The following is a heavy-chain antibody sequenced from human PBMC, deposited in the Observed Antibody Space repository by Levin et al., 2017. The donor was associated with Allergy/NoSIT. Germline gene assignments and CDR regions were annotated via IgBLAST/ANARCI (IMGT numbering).Heavy chain of an antibody. V-gene: IGHV3-48*02. Sequence: GGSLRLSCAASGFTFSTHSMNCVRQAPGKGLEWVSYISRGSDTIYYADSVKGRFTISRDNAKNSLYLQMNSLRDEDTAVYYCARDIAASADPFDYWGQGTLVTVSS. D-gene: IGHD6-13*01. CDR1: GFTFSTHS. J-gene: IGHJ4*02. CDR2: ISRGSDTI. CDR3: ARDIAASADPFDY.